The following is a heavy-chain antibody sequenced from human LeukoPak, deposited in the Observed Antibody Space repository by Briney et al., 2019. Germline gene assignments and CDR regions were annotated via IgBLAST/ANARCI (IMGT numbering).Heavy chain of an antibody. CDR3: AKDLYYYGSGSPDY. V-gene: IGHV3-43*01. D-gene: IGHD3-10*01. CDR1: GFTFDDYT. Sequence: GGSLRLSCAASGFTFDDYTMHWVRQAPGKGLGWVSLISWDGGSTYYADSVKGRFTISRDNSKNSLYLQMNSLRTEDTALYYCAKDLYYYGSGSPDYWGQGTLVTVSS. CDR2: ISWDGGST. J-gene: IGHJ4*02.